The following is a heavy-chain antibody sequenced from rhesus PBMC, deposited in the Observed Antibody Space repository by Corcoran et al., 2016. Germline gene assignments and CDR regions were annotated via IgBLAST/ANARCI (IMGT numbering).Heavy chain of an antibody. V-gene: IGHV7-114*01. CDR3: ARHDSWNDNSLDV. CDR2: INTDTGNP. Sequence: QVRLVQSGAEVKPPGASVQVSCKASGYTFTNFGINWLRQAQRQRLEWMGWINTDTGNPTYAQGFKERLTFTIDTSINMAYLQISSLKAEDTAVYYCARHDSWNDNSLDVWGRGVLVTVSS. CDR1: GYTFTNFG. J-gene: IGHJ5-2*02. D-gene: IGHD1-14*01.